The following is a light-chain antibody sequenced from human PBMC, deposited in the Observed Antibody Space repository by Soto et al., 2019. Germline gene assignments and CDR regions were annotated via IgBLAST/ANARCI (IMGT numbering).Light chain of an antibody. CDR1: SSNIGAGYD. J-gene: IGLJ3*02. CDR2: GNS. V-gene: IGLV1-40*01. CDR3: QSYDNSLSGKV. Sequence: QSVLTQPPSVSGAPGQRVTISCTGSSSNIGAGYDVHWYQQLPGTAPKLLIYGNSNRPSGVPDRFSGSKSGTSASLAITGLQAEDEAYYYCQSYDNSLSGKVFGGGTKVTVL.